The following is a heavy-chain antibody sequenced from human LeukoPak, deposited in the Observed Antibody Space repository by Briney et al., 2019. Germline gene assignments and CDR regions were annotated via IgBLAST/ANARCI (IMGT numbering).Heavy chain of an antibody. CDR2: IGYDGSNK. J-gene: IGHJ3*02. Sequence: GGSLRLSCAASGFTFSNYAIHWVRQAPGKGLEWVAFIGYDGSNKDYADSVKGRFTISSDNSRTTLYMQMNSLRVEDTAVYYCVKWTSNGDAFDIWGQGTMVTVSS. D-gene: IGHD2-8*01. CDR3: VKWTSNGDAFDI. V-gene: IGHV3-30*02. CDR1: GFTFSNYA.